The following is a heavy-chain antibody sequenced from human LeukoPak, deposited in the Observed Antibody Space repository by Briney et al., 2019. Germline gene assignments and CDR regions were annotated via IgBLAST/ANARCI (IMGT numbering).Heavy chain of an antibody. CDR3: ATGGVVVIIYFDY. J-gene: IGHJ4*02. V-gene: IGHV3-23*01. CDR1: GFTLSSYA. D-gene: IGHD3-22*01. Sequence: GGSLRLSCAASGFTLSSYAMSWVRQAPGKGLEWVSAISGSGGSTYYADSVKGRFTISRDNSKNTLYLQMNSLRAEDTAVYYCATGGVVVIIYFDYWGQGTLVTVSS. CDR2: ISGSGGST.